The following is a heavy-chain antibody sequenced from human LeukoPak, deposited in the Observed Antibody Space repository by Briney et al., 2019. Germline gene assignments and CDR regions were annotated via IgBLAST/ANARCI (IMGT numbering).Heavy chain of an antibody. D-gene: IGHD6-13*01. J-gene: IGHJ6*02. CDR3: ARDLLGYSSSWYGGMGYYYYYGMDV. V-gene: IGHV3-30-3*01. CDR1: GFTFSSYA. Sequence: GRSLRLSCAASGFTFSSYAMHWVRQAPGKGLEWVAVISYDGSNKYYADSVKGRFTISRDNSKNTLYLQMNSLRAEDTAVYYCARDLLGYSSSWYGGMGYYYYYGMDVWGQGTTVTVSS. CDR2: ISYDGSNK.